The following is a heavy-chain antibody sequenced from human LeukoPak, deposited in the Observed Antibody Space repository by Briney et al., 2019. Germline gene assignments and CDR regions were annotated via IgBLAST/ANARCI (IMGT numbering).Heavy chain of an antibody. V-gene: IGHV1-8*01. CDR3: ARTQGGFGELLRDFDY. D-gene: IGHD3-10*01. CDR1: GYTFTSYD. J-gene: IGHJ4*02. CDR2: MNPNSGNT. Sequence: ASVKVSCKASGYTFTSYDINWVRQATGQGLEWMGWMNPNSGNTGYAQKFQGRVTMTRNTSISTAYMELSSLRSEDTAVYYCARTQGGFGELLRDFDYWGQGTLVTVSS.